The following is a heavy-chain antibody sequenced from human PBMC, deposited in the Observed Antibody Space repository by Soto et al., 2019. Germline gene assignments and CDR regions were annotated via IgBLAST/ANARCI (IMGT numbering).Heavy chain of an antibody. CDR3: ALGRGSGSYHLPFDY. V-gene: IGHV4-30-4*01. J-gene: IGHJ4*02. D-gene: IGHD3-10*01. CDR1: GGSISSGDYY. CDR2: IYYSGST. Sequence: PSETLSLTCTVSGGSISSGDYYWIWIRQPPGKGLEWIGYIYYSGSTYYNPSLKSRVTISVDTSKNQFSLKLSSVTAADTAVYYCALGRGSGSYHLPFDYWGQGTLVTVSS.